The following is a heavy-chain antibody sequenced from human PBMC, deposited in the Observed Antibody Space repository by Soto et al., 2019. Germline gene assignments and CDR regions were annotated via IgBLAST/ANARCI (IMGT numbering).Heavy chain of an antibody. D-gene: IGHD3-3*01. V-gene: IGHV1-69*01. Sequence: QVQLVQSGAEVKKPGSSVKVSCKASGGTFSTHAISWVRQAPGQGLEWLGGIIPRLGTPNYAQKFQGRVTVTADEYTSTAYMELSRLTSEDTAVYYCARAAFRSGYYGYYYGMDVWGQGTAVNV. CDR1: GGTFSTHA. CDR2: IIPRLGTP. J-gene: IGHJ6*02. CDR3: ARAAFRSGYYGYYYGMDV.